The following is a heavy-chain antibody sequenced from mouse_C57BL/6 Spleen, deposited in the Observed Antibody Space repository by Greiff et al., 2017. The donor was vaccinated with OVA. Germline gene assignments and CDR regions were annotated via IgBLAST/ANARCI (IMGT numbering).Heavy chain of an antibody. CDR2: IRYDGSN. D-gene: IGHD2-4*01. CDR3: ARVDYETDWYFDD. V-gene: IGHV3-6*01. CDR1: GYSITSGYY. Sequence: VQLQQSGPGLVNPSQSLSLTCSVTGYSITSGYYWHWIRQFPGNKLSWMGYIRYDGSNNYNPSLKNRISITRDTSKNQFFLKLNSVTTEDTATYYCARVDYETDWYFDDGGKGTTVTVSS. J-gene: IGHJ1*03.